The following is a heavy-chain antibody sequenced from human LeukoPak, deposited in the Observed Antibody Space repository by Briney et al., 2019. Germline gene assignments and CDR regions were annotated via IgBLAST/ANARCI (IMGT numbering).Heavy chain of an antibody. CDR2: TRYDGSNK. CDR3: AKDDGTYYFDS. V-gene: IGHV3-30*02. J-gene: IGHJ4*02. D-gene: IGHD1-26*01. Sequence: GGSLRLSCETSGFTFSAYGMHWVRQAPGKGLEWVAFTRYDGSNKVYADSVSGRFIISRDNSENTVYLQMNSLRPEDTAIYYCAKDDGTYYFDSWGRGTLVTVST. CDR1: GFTFSAYG.